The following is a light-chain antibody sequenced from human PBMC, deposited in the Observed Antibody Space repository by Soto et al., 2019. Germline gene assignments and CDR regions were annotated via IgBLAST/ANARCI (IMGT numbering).Light chain of an antibody. CDR2: YDS. J-gene: IGLJ7*01. Sequence: SYELTQPPSVSVAPGKTARITCGGYNIGSKSVHWYQQKPGQAPVLVIYYDSDRPSGIPERFSGSNSGNTATLTISRVEAGDEVDYYCQVWDSSSDHAVFGGGTQLTVL. CDR1: NIGSKS. CDR3: QVWDSSSDHAV. V-gene: IGLV3-21*04.